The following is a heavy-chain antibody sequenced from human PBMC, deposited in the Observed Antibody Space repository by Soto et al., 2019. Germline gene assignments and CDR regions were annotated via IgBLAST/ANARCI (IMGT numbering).Heavy chain of an antibody. CDR3: ARGGGYGYGLGY. D-gene: IGHD5-18*01. CDR2: IIPILGIA. J-gene: IGHJ4*02. V-gene: IGHV1-69*02. CDR1: GGTFSSYT. Sequence: QVQLVQSGAEVKKPGSSVTVSCKASGGTFSSYTISWVRQAPGQGLEWMGRIIPILGIANYAQKFQGRVTITADKSTSAAYMELSGLISEETAVYDCARGGGYGYGLGYWGQGTLVTVSS.